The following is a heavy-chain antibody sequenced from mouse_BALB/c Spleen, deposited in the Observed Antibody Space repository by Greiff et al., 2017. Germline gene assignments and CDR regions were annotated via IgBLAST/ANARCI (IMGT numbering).Heavy chain of an antibody. Sequence: EVKLVESGGDLVKPGGSLKLSCAASGFTFSSYGMSWVRQTPDKRLEWVATISSGGSYTYYPDSVTGRFTISRDNAKNTLYLQMSSLKSEDTAMYYCASLNWDIGYWGQGTTLTVSS. J-gene: IGHJ2*01. V-gene: IGHV5-6*01. CDR3: ASLNWDIGY. D-gene: IGHD4-1*01. CDR2: ISSGGSYT. CDR1: GFTFSSYG.